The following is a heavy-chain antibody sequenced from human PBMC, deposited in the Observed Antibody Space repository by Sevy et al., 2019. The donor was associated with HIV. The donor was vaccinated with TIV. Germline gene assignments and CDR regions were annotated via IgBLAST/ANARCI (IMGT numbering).Heavy chain of an antibody. Sequence: GGSLRLSCAASGFTFSSYRMSWVRQAPGKGLEWVANIKQDGSEKYYVDSVKGRFTISRDNAKNSLYLQMNSLRAEDTAVYYCAREKPYYDSSGYYSYYYYGMDVWGQGTTVTVSS. J-gene: IGHJ6*02. CDR3: AREKPYYDSSGYYSYYYYGMDV. D-gene: IGHD3-22*01. V-gene: IGHV3-7*01. CDR2: IKQDGSEK. CDR1: GFTFSSYR.